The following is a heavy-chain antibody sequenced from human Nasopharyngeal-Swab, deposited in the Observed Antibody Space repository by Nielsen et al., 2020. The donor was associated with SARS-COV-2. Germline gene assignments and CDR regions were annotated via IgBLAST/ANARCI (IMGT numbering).Heavy chain of an antibody. Sequence: SLRLSCVDSGFAFDDYSMHWVRQAPGKGLEWVSGITWNSKIIAYADSVKGRFTISRDNAENSLYLQMNSLRADDTAFYYCAKDRHSASSLGGDAFDIWGQGTMVTVSP. V-gene: IGHV3-9*01. D-gene: IGHD3-16*01. CDR2: ITWNSKII. J-gene: IGHJ3*02. CDR3: AKDRHSASSLGGDAFDI. CDR1: GFAFDDYS.